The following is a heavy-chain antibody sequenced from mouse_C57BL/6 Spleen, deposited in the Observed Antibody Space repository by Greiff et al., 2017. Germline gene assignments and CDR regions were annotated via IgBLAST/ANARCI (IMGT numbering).Heavy chain of an antibody. CDR3: TEYDYRGYFDV. CDR2: IRLKSDNYAT. J-gene: IGHJ1*03. D-gene: IGHD2-4*01. V-gene: IGHV6-3*01. Sequence: DVMLVESGGGLVQPGGSMKLSCVASGFTFSNYWMNWVRQSPEKGLEWVAQIRLKSDNYATHYAESVKGRFTISRDDSKSSVYLQMNNLRAEDTGIYYCTEYDYRGYFDVWGTGTTVTVSS. CDR1: GFTFSNYW.